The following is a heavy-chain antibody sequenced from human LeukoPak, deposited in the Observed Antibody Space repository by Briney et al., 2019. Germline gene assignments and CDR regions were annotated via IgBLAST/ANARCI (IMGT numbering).Heavy chain of an antibody. V-gene: IGHV4-38-2*02. CDR3: ARDRGGGSYYVGY. CDR2: IYHSGST. J-gene: IGHJ4*02. Sequence: SETLSLTCTVSGYSISSGYYWGWIRQPPGKGLEWIGSIYHSGSTYYNPSLKSRVTISVDTSKNQFSLKLSSVTAADTAVYYCARDRGGGSYYVGYWGQGTLVTVSS. D-gene: IGHD1-26*01. CDR1: GYSISSGYY.